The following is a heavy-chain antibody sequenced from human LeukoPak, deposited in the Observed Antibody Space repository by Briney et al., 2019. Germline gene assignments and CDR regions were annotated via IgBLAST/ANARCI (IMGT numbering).Heavy chain of an antibody. CDR1: GGSISSSSYY. CDR2: IYYSGST. J-gene: IGHJ4*02. D-gene: IGHD3-3*01. CDR3: ARRTEFLEWLPFDY. Sequence: PSETLSLTCTVSGGSISSSSYYWGWIRQPPGKGLEWIGSIYYSGSTYYNPSLKSRVTISVDTSKNQFSLKLSSVTAADTAVYYCARRTEFLEWLPFDYWGQGTLVTVSS. V-gene: IGHV4-39*01.